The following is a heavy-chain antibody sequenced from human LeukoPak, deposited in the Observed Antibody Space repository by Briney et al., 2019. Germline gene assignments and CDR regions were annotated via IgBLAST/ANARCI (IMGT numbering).Heavy chain of an antibody. D-gene: IGHD6-13*01. V-gene: IGHV1-2*02. CDR3: ARWGTAAGTFWFDP. Sequence: GASVKVSCKASGYTFTGYHMHWVRQAPGQGLEWMGWINPNSGGTNYAQKFQGRVTMTRDTSISTAYMELSRLRSDDTAVYYCARWGTAAGTFWFDPWGQGTLVTVSS. CDR1: GYTFTGYH. J-gene: IGHJ5*02. CDR2: INPNSGGT.